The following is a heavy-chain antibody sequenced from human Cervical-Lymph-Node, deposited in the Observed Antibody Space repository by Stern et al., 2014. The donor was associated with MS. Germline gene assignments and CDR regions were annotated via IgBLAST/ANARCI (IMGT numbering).Heavy chain of an antibody. D-gene: IGHD6-13*01. CDR1: GFTSSSYA. CDR3: AKDSIYSSSRLDY. V-gene: IGHV3-23*04. CDR2: ITGSGDIT. J-gene: IGHJ4*02. Sequence: EVQLVESGGGLVQPGGSLRLSCIASGFTSSSYAMSWVRQAPGKGLEWVSAITGSGDITYYADSVKGRFTISRDNSKNTVFLQMNSLRVEDTAVYYCAKDSIYSSSRLDYWGQGTLVTVSS.